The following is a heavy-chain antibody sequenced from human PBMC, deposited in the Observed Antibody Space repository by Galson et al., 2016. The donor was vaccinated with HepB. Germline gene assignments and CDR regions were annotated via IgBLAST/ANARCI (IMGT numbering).Heavy chain of an antibody. CDR2: IYYRGST. Sequence: TLSLTCTVSGGSISGGRYYWGWIRQSPGKGLEWIGSIYYRGSTYFNPSLKSRVTISVDTSKNQFSLKLSSVTAADTAVYYCARPNTSCLYYYYYMDVWGKGTTVTVSS. D-gene: IGHD2-2*01. J-gene: IGHJ6*03. CDR1: GGSISGGRYY. CDR3: ARPNTSCLYYYYYMDV. V-gene: IGHV4-39*01.